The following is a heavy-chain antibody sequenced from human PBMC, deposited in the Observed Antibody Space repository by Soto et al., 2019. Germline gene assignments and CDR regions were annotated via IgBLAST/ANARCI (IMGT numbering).Heavy chain of an antibody. V-gene: IGHV4-4*07. CDR2: IYSSGST. D-gene: IGHD6-13*01. J-gene: IGHJ4*02. Sequence: SSETLSLTCTVSGGSISDYYWTWIRQPAGKGLVCIGRIYSSGSTNYNPSLKSGVTMSVDKSKNQFSLKLTSATAADTAIYYCARGRSSSWYSPFDSWGQGTLVTAS. CDR3: ARGRSSSWYSPFDS. CDR1: GGSISDYY.